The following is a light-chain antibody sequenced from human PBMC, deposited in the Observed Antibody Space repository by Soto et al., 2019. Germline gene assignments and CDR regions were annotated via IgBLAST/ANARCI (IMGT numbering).Light chain of an antibody. CDR2: GAF. V-gene: IGKV3-15*01. CDR1: QSISSN. Sequence: ETVMTQSPATLSVSPGETVTLSCRASQSISSNLAWYQQKPGQAPRLLIYGAFTRATGIPARFSGSGSGTQFSLTFSSLQSEDFAVYYCQQYDSWPITFGQGTRLEIK. CDR3: QQYDSWPIT. J-gene: IGKJ5*01.